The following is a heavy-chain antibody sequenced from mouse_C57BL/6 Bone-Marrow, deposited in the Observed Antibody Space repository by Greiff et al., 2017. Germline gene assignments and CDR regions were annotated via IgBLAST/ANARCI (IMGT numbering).Heavy chain of an antibody. CDR1: GYTFTSYW. V-gene: IGHV1-52*01. CDR3: AGNYGYDEAMDY. D-gene: IGHD2-2*01. J-gene: IGHJ4*01. Sequence: QVQLQQPGAELVRPGSSVKLSCKASGYTFTSYWMHWVKQRPIQGLEWIGNIDPSDSDTHYNQKFKDKDTLTVDKSSSPAYMQLSSLTSEDSAVYYCAGNYGYDEAMDYWGQGTSVTVSS. CDR2: IDPSDSDT.